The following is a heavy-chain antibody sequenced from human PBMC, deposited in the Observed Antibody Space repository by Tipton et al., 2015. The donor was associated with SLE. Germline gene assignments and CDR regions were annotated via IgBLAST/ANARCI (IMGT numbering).Heavy chain of an antibody. CDR2: INHSGST. CDR1: GGSFSGYY. J-gene: IGHJ5*02. CDR3: ARDGCSSTSCYSDGNWFDP. V-gene: IGHV4-34*01. Sequence: TLSLTCAVYGGSFSGYYWSWIRQPPGKGLEWIGEINHSGSTNYNPSLKSRVTISVDTSKNQFSLKLSSVTAADTAVYYCARDGCSSTSCYSDGNWFDPWGQRTLVTVSS. D-gene: IGHD2-2*02.